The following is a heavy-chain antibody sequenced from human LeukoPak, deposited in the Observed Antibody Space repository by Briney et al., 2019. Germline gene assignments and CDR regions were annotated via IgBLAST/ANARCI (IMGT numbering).Heavy chain of an antibody. CDR2: IYPGDSDT. J-gene: IGHJ4*02. CDR1: GYILTNNW. CDR3: ARLMGATRGVDY. Sequence: GESLKISCKISGYILTNNWIGWVRQVPGKGLEWMGLIYPGDSDTRYSPSFQGQVTISVDKSISTAYLQWSSLKASDTAMYYCARLMGATRGVDYWGQGTLVTVSS. D-gene: IGHD1-26*01. V-gene: IGHV5-51*01.